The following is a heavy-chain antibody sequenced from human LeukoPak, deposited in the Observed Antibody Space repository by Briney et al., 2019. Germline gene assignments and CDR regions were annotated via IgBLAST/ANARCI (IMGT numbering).Heavy chain of an antibody. CDR3: AGGRVSGTMIVVVRNYYMDV. J-gene: IGHJ6*03. CDR2: IIPIFGTA. V-gene: IGHV1-69*05. Sequence: SVKVSCKASGGTFSSYAISRVRQGPGQGLEWRGGIIPIFGTANYAHKFQGRFTITTAEYTSTAYMDLSSLRSEDTAVYYCAGGRVSGTMIVVVRNYYMDVWGKGTTVTVSS. D-gene: IGHD3-22*01. CDR1: GGTFSSYA.